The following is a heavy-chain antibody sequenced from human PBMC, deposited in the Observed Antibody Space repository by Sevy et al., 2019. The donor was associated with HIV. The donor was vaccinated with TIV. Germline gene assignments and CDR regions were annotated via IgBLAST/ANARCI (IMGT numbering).Heavy chain of an antibody. CDR3: TRDRGEILHSAFDY. Sequence: GGYLRLSCAASGFRFSDYSMHWVRQAPGKGLERVAVISYDGRNNKYNVDSVKGRFTISRDNSKNTLFLHMNSLRAEDSAIYYCTRDRGEILHSAFDYWGQGTLVTVSS. CDR1: GFRFSDYS. CDR2: ISYDGRNNK. J-gene: IGHJ4*02. V-gene: IGHV3-30*01. D-gene: IGHD3-16*01.